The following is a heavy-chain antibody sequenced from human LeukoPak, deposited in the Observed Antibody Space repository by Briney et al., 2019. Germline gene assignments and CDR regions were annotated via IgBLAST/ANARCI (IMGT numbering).Heavy chain of an antibody. D-gene: IGHD5-12*01. V-gene: IGHV3-30*18. CDR3: AKDHMGWQSGYHSPFDY. CDR2: ISYDGSNK. Sequence: GGSLRLSCAASGFTFSSYGMHWVRQAPGKGLEWVAVISYDGSNKYYADSVKGRFTISRDNSKNTLYLQMNSLRAEDTAVYYCAKDHMGWQSGYHSPFDYWGQGTLVTVSS. CDR1: GFTFSSYG. J-gene: IGHJ4*02.